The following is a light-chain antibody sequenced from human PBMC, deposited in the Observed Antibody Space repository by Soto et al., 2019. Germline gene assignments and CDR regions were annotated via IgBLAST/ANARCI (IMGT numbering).Light chain of an antibody. CDR3: QQSYNTPYT. J-gene: IGKJ2*01. Sequence: DIQVTQSPSSLSASVGDRVTITCRASQTISSYLNWYQQKPGKAPKFLIYAASSLQSGVPSRFSGSGSGTDFTLTISSLQPEDFATYYCQQSYNTPYTFGQGTKLEIK. V-gene: IGKV1-39*01. CDR1: QTISSY. CDR2: AAS.